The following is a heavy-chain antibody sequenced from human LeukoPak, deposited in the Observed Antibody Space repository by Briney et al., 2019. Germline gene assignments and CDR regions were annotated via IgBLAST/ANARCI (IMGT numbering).Heavy chain of an antibody. V-gene: IGHV1-69*05. J-gene: IGHJ4*02. CDR3: ARVGPFGDSAPYYFDY. Sequence: SVKVSCKASGGTFSSYAISWVRQAPGQGLEWIGRIIPIFGTANYAQKFQGRVTITTDESTSTAYMELSSLRSEDTAVYYCARVGPFGDSAPYYFDYWGQGTLVTVSS. CDR2: IIPIFGTA. CDR1: GGTFSSYA. D-gene: IGHD4-17*01.